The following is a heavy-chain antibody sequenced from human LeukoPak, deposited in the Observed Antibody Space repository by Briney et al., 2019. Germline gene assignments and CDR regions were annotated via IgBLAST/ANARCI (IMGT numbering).Heavy chain of an antibody. CDR1: GGSFSGYF. J-gene: IGHJ4*02. CDR3: ARKTYGGDSRPFDR. Sequence: SETLSLTCAVDGGSFSGYFWSWIRQPPGKGLEWIGEINHSGSTNCKPSLKSRVTISVDTSKNQFFLSLRSVTAADTAVYYCARKTYGGDSRPFDRWGQGTLVTVSS. D-gene: IGHD4-23*01. CDR2: INHSGST. V-gene: IGHV4-34*01.